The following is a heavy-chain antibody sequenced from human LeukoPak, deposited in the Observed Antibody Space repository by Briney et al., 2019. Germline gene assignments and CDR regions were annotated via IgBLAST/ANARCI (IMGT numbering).Heavy chain of an antibody. CDR1: GFIFSNYV. D-gene: IGHD1-14*01. J-gene: IGHJ4*02. V-gene: IGHV3-23*01. CDR2: ISDSGAST. CDR3: AKDPHRTSSPLGYFHY. Sequence: GGSLRLSCAASGFIFSNYVMNWVRQAPGKGLEWVSGISDSGASTYYEDSVQGRFTISRDNSKNTLYLQMNSLRAEDTAIYFCAKDPHRTSSPLGYFHYWGQGALVTVSS.